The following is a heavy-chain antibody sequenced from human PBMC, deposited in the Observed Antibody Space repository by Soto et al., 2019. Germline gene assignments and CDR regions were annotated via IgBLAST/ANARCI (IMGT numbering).Heavy chain of an antibody. V-gene: IGHV5-51*03. J-gene: IGHJ5*02. Sequence: EVQLVQSGAEVKKPGESLKISCKGSGYSFTSYWIGWVRQMPGKGLEWMGIIYPGDSDTRYSPSFQGQVTISADKSISTAYLQWSSLKASDTAMYYCARRPYYGSGSYRVGWFDPWGQGTLVTVSS. CDR2: IYPGDSDT. CDR3: ARRPYYGSGSYRVGWFDP. CDR1: GYSFTSYW. D-gene: IGHD3-10*01.